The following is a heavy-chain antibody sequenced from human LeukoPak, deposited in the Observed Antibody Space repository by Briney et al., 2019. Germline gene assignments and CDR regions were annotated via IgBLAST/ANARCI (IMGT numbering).Heavy chain of an antibody. CDR3: ARGWSYYDSSGYLDY. J-gene: IGHJ4*02. CDR1: GGPITSSSHY. V-gene: IGHV4-39*07. D-gene: IGHD3-22*01. Sequence: SETLSLTCTVSGGPITSSSHYWGWIRQPPGKGLEWIGSIYYRGRTYYNASLKSRVTISVDTSKNQFSLKLSSVTAADTAVYYCARGWSYYDSSGYLDYWGQGTLVTVSS. CDR2: IYYRGRT.